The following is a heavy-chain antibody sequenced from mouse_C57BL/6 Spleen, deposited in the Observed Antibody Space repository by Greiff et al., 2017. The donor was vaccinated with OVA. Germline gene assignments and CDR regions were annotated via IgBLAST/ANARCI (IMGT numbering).Heavy chain of an antibody. V-gene: IGHV1-18*01. CDR2: INPNNGGT. D-gene: IGHD2-1*01. J-gene: IGHJ1*03. CDR1: GYTFTDYN. CDR3: ARSDGKEGYWYFDV. Sequence: EVQLQQSGPELVKPGASVKIPCKASGYTFTDYNMDWVKQSHGKSLEWIGDINPNNGGTIYNQKFKGKATLTVDKSSSTAYMELRSLTSEDTAVYYCARSDGKEGYWYFDVWGTGTTVTVSS.